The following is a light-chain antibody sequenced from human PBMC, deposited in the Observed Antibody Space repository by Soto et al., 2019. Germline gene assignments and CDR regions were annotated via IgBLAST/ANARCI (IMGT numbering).Light chain of an antibody. CDR3: QQYDNSRT. J-gene: IGKJ1*01. CDR2: DVS. Sequence: DIQLTQSPSTLSASVGDRVTITCRASQSVSTWLAWYQQKPGRAPRLLIYDVSNLESGVPSRFSGTGSGTEFTLTITSLQPEDFAIYYCQQYDNSRTFGQGTKVDSK. CDR1: QSVSTW. V-gene: IGKV1-5*01.